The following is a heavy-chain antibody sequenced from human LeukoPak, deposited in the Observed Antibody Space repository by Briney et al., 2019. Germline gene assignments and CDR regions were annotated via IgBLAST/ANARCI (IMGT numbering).Heavy chain of an antibody. Sequence: GGSLRLSCAASGFTFSSYEMNWVRQAPGKGLEWVSYISSSGSTIYYADSVKGRFTISRDYAKNSLYLQMNSLRADDTAVYYCATEITPYYYMDVWGKGTTVTVSS. CDR3: ATEITPYYYMDV. CDR2: ISSSGSTI. J-gene: IGHJ6*03. V-gene: IGHV3-48*03. D-gene: IGHD5-24*01. CDR1: GFTFSSYE.